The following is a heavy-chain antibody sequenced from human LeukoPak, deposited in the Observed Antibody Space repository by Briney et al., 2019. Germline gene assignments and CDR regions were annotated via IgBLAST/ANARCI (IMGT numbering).Heavy chain of an antibody. CDR1: GYTFTSYY. Sequence: ASVKVSCKASGYTFTSYYMHWLRQAPGQGLEGMGIINPSGGSTSYAQKFQGRVTMTRDMSTSTVYMELSSLRSEDTAIYYCARIRDGYNDAYDIWGQGTVVTVPS. V-gene: IGHV1-46*01. CDR2: INPSGGST. D-gene: IGHD5-24*01. J-gene: IGHJ3*02. CDR3: ARIRDGYNDAYDI.